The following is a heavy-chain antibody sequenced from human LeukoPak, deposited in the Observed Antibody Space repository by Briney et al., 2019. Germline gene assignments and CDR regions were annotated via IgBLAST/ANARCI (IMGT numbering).Heavy chain of an antibody. CDR2: IWYDGSNK. CDR1: GFTFSSYG. Sequence: GGSLRLSCAASGFTFSSYGMHWVRQAPGKGLEWVAVIWYDGSNKYYADSVKGRFTISRDNSKNTLYLQMNSLRAEDTAVYYCAREGLELQYYYGMDVWGQGTTVTVSS. D-gene: IGHD1-7*01. V-gene: IGHV3-33*01. J-gene: IGHJ6*02. CDR3: AREGLELQYYYGMDV.